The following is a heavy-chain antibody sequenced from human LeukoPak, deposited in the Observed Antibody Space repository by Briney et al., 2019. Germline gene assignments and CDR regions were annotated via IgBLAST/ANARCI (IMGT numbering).Heavy chain of an antibody. Sequence: SETLSLTCTVSGDSVSSSSYYWGWIRQPPGKGLEWIGSISDSGTNYNTPSSKSRVSISIDTSKNQFSVKLTSVTAADTAMYYCASLGTLRSWGQGTLVTVSS. CDR1: GDSVSSSSYY. CDR3: ASLGTLRS. J-gene: IGHJ5*02. D-gene: IGHD7-27*01. CDR2: ISDSGTN. V-gene: IGHV4-39*01.